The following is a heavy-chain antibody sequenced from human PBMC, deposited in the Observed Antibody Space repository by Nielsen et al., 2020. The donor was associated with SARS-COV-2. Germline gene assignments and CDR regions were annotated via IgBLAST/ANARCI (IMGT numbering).Heavy chain of an antibody. J-gene: IGHJ4*02. Sequence: GESLKISCVASGFTFSRHWMHWVRPVPGKGLLWLSRINNDGSSTSYADSVKGRFTISRDNAKNTLWLEMNSLRVDDTAVYYCVGDTGGRWGELWGQGTLVTVSS. V-gene: IGHV3-74*01. D-gene: IGHD2-15*01. CDR2: INNDGSST. CDR3: VGDTGGRWGEL. CDR1: GFTFSRHW.